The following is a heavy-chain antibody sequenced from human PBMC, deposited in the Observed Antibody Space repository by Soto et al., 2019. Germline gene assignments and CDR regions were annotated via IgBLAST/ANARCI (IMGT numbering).Heavy chain of an antibody. CDR3: AKGNGGTYTHLDY. CDR1: GFPFSSYA. CDR2: LSGSGDTT. D-gene: IGHD1-26*01. J-gene: IGHJ4*02. Sequence: GGSLRLSCAASGFPFSSYAITWVRQAPGKELEWISALSGSGDTTYYADSVKGRFTISRDNSKNTLYLQMNSLRAEDTAVYYCAKGNGGTYTHLDYWGQGTLVTVSS. V-gene: IGHV3-23*01.